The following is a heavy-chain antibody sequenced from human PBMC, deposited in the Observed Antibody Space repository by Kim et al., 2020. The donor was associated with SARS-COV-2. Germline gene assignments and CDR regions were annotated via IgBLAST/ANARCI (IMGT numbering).Heavy chain of an antibody. V-gene: IGHV1-69*02. D-gene: IGHD2-2*01. CDR3: AYHSKGPFRGMDV. J-gene: IGHJ6*02. Sequence: YAQKLQGRVTITADKSTSTAYMELSSLSSEDAAVYCCAYHSKGPFRGMDVWGQGTTVTVSS.